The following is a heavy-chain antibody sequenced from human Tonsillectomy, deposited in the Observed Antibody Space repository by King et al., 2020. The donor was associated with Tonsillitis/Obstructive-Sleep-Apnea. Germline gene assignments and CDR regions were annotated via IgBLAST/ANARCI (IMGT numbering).Heavy chain of an antibody. CDR1: GDSVSSNSVA. J-gene: IGHJ6*02. V-gene: IGHV6-1*01. D-gene: IGHD6-13*01. CDR3: ARVEGKEQLVPDYYYGMDV. CDR2: TYYRSKWYN. Sequence: VQLHQSGPGLVKPSQTLSLTCAISGDSVSSNSVAWNWIRQSPSRGLEWLGRTYYRSKWYNDYAGSVRSRITINPDTSKNQFSLRLNSVTPDDTAVYYCARVEGKEQLVPDYYYGMDVWGQGTSVTVSS.